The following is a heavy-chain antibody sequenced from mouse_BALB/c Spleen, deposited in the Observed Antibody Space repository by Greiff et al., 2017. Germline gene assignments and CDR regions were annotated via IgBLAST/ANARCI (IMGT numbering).Heavy chain of an antibody. D-gene: IGHD2-10*01. V-gene: IGHV5-4*02. CDR3: ARGGSYYGNSWFAY. Sequence: EVQLVESGGGLVKPGGSLKLSCAASGFTFSDYYMYWVRQTPEKRLEWVATISDGGSYTYYPDSVKGRFTISRDNAKNNLYLQMSSLKSEDTAMYYCARGGSYYGNSWFAYWGQGTLVTVSA. CDR1: GFTFSDYY. CDR2: ISDGGSYT. J-gene: IGHJ3*01.